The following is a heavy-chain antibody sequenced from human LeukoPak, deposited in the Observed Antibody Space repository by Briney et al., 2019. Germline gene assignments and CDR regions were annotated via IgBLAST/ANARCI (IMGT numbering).Heavy chain of an antibody. Sequence: SQTLHLTCTTSIGSISSGSSYWSWIRQPAGKGLQWIGRIYTSGSTSYNPSLKSRVTISVDTSKNQFSLKLSSVTAADTAVYYCARDTFASSGFLIDYWGQGTLVTVSS. CDR1: IGSISSGSSY. V-gene: IGHV4-61*02. D-gene: IGHD3-22*01. CDR3: ARDTFASSGFLIDY. J-gene: IGHJ4*02. CDR2: IYTSGST.